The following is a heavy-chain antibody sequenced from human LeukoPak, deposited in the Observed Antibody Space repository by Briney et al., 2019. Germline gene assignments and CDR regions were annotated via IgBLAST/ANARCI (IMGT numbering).Heavy chain of an antibody. J-gene: IGHJ4*02. D-gene: IGHD3-10*01. CDR1: GGSISSGGYY. CDR2: IYYSGST. Sequence: SQTLSLTCTVSGGSISSGGYYWSWIRQHPGKGLEWIGYIYYSGSTYYNPSLKSRVTISVDTSKNQFSLKLSSVTAADTAVYYCARSMVRGAIDAYWGQGTLVTVSS. CDR3: ARSMVRGAIDAY. V-gene: IGHV4-31*03.